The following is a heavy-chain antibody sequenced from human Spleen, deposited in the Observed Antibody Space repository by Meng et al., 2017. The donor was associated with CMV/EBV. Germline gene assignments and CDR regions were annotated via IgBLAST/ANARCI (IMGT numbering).Heavy chain of an antibody. CDR1: YY. CDR3: ARGLNSIVVVPAAISSDDRYFDL. J-gene: IGHJ2*01. Sequence: YYWSWIRQPPGKGLEWIGEINHSGSTNSNPSLKSRVTISVDTSKNQFSLKLSSVTAADTAVYYCARGLNSIVVVPAAISSDDRYFDLWGRGTLVTVSS. CDR2: INHSGST. D-gene: IGHD2-2*01. V-gene: IGHV4-34*01.